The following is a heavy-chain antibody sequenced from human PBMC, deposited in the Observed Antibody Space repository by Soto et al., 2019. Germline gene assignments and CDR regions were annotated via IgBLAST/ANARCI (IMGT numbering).Heavy chain of an antibody. CDR2: ISSSSYI. CDR3: ARSLERSGYSSWLDAFDI. J-gene: IGHJ3*02. Sequence: LRLSCAASGFTFSSYSMNWVRQAPGKGLEWVSSISSSSYIYYADSVKGRFTISRDNAKNSLYLQMNRLRAEDTAVYYCARSLERSGYSSWLDAFDIWGQGTLVTVSS. CDR1: GFTFSSYS. V-gene: IGHV3-21*01. D-gene: IGHD6-13*01.